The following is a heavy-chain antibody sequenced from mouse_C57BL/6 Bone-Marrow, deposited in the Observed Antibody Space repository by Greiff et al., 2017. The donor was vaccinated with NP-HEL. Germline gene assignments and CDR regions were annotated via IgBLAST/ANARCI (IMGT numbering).Heavy chain of an antibody. CDR3: ARRGWLLLPWYFDY. V-gene: IGHV1-18*01. CDR1: GYTFTDYN. CDR2: INPNNGGT. Sequence: VQLQQSGPELVKPGASVKIPCKASGYTFTDYNMDWVKQSPGKSLEWIGDINPNNGGTIYNQKFKGKATLTVDKSSSTAYMELRSLTSEDAAFYYCARRGWLLLPWYFDYWGQGTTLTVSS. J-gene: IGHJ2*01. D-gene: IGHD2-3*01.